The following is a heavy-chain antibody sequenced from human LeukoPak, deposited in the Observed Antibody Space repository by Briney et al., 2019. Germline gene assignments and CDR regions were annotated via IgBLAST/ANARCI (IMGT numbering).Heavy chain of an antibody. Sequence: PSETLSLTCTVSGGSISSSSYYWGWIRQPPGKGLEWIGSIYYSGSTYYNPSLKSRVTISVDTSKNQFSLKLSSVTAADTGVYYCARVVKDTAMVYEYYYYYMDVWGKGTTVTISS. CDR2: IYYSGST. CDR3: ARVVKDTAMVYEYYYYYMDV. D-gene: IGHD5-18*01. CDR1: GGSISSSSYY. J-gene: IGHJ6*03. V-gene: IGHV4-39*07.